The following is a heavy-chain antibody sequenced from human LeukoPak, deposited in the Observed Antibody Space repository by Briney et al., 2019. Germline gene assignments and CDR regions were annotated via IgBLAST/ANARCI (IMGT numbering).Heavy chain of an antibody. J-gene: IGHJ4*02. D-gene: IGHD6-13*01. CDR3: AKRGASWSFDS. Sequence: GGSLRLSCAASGFAFSSIGMSWVRQAPGKGLEWVSSISGSGDSTYYADSVKGRFTISRDNSKNTLYLQMNSLRAEDTAVYYCAKRGASWSFDSWGQGTLVTVSS. CDR2: ISGSGDST. V-gene: IGHV3-23*01. CDR1: GFAFSSIG.